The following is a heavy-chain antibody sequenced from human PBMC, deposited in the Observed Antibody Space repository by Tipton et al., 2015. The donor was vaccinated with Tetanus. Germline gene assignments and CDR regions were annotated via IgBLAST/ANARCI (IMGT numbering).Heavy chain of an antibody. V-gene: IGHV3-23*01. D-gene: IGHD3-22*01. J-gene: IGHJ4*02. CDR1: GFTFNSYA. CDR3: AKAWGAVVTLDY. Sequence: SLRLSCAASGFTFNSYAMSWVRQAPGKWLEWVSGILASGGSTYYADSVKGRFTMSRDNSKDTLSLQMNNLRADDTAVYYCAKAWGAVVTLDYWGQGTLVTVSS. CDR2: ILASGGST.